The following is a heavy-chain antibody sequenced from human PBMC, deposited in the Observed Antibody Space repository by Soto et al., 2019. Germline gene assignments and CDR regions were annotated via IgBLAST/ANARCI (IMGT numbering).Heavy chain of an antibody. D-gene: IGHD2-2*01. CDR1: GFTFSSYT. Sequence: PGGSLRLSCSASGFTFSSYTMNWVRQDPGKGLEWVSSISISGTYIYYADSVRGRFTVSRDNAKDSLYLQMNSLRVDDTAIYYCARDPYCSSTSCYLDVWGQGALVTVSS. V-gene: IGHV3-21*01. CDR3: ARDPYCSSTSCYLDV. J-gene: IGHJ4*02. CDR2: ISISGTYI.